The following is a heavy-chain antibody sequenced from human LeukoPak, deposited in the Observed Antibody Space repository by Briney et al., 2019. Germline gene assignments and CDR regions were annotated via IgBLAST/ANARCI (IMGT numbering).Heavy chain of an antibody. D-gene: IGHD1-26*01. J-gene: IGHJ3*02. CDR3: ARFRLGRGHAFDI. V-gene: IGHV1-3*01. CDR2: INAGNGNT. Sequence: ASVKVSCKASGYTFTSYAMHWVRQAPGQRLEWMGWINAGNGNTKYSQKFQGRVTITRDTSASTAYMELSSLRSEDTAVYYCARFRLGRGHAFDIWGQGTMVTVSS. CDR1: GYTFTSYA.